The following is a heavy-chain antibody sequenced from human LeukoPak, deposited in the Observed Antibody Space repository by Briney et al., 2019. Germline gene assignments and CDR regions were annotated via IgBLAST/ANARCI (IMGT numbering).Heavy chain of an antibody. CDR3: ARRLVWFGELFYYFDY. J-gene: IGHJ4*02. D-gene: IGHD3-10*01. CDR2: MNPNSGNT. V-gene: IGHV1-8*01. CDR1: GYTFTSYD. Sequence: ASVKISCKASGYTFTSYDINWVRQATGQGLEWMGWMNPNSGNTGYAQKFQGRVTVTRNTSISTAYMELSSLRSEDTAVYYCARRLVWFGELFYYFDYSGQGALVTVSS.